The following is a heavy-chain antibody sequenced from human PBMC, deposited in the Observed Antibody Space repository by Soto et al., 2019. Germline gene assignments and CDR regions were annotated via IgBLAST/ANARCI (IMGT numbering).Heavy chain of an antibody. D-gene: IGHD6-19*01. CDR2: IFYSGST. CDR3: ARVGSSGWSPDY. Sequence: SETLSLTCTVSGGSISGHYWIWIRQSPGKRLEWIGYIFYSGSTNYNPSLKSRGSLSVDTSKNQLSLRLSSVTAADTAVYFCARVGSSGWSPDYWGQGTLVTVSS. J-gene: IGHJ4*02. V-gene: IGHV4-59*11. CDR1: GGSISGHY.